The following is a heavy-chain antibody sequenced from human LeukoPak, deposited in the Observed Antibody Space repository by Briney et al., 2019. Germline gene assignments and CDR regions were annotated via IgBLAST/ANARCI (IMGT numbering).Heavy chain of an antibody. Sequence: ASVKVSCKASGYTFTGYYIHWVRQAPGQGLEWMGWINPNSGATNYVQKFQGRVTMTRDTTISTVYMELSRLRSDDTAVYYCARGLGVVKVNDAFNIWGQGTMVTVSS. CDR2: INPNSGAT. D-gene: IGHD3-3*01. CDR3: ARGLGVVKVNDAFNI. V-gene: IGHV1-2*02. J-gene: IGHJ3*02. CDR1: GYTFTGYY.